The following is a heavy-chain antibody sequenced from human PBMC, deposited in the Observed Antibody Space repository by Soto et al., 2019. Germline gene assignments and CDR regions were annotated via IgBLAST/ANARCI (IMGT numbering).Heavy chain of an antibody. CDR1: VYTFTTFW. CDR2: IDPRDSQT. V-gene: IGHV5-10-1*01. D-gene: IGHD1-26*01. Sequence: PGESLKISCTGFVYTFTTFWISWVRQMPGKGLEWMGRIDPRDSQTNYSPSFQGHVTISVDKSISTAYLQWDSLKASDTAMYYRARLFCSTDTCDSWFDPWGQGTLVTVSS. J-gene: IGHJ5*02. CDR3: ARLFCSTDTCDSWFDP.